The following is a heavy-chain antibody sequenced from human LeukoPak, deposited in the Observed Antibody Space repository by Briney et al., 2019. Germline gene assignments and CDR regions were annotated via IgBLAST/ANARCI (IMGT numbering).Heavy chain of an antibody. CDR3: ARDLRAYGGNSLIVFSPKGPGRNFDY. D-gene: IGHD4-23*01. V-gene: IGHV1-18*01. Sequence: ASVKMSCKASGYTFTSYGISWVRQAPGQGLEWMGWISAYNGNTNYAQKLPGRDTMTTDTSTSTAYMELRSLRSDDAAVYYCARDLRAYGGNSLIVFSPKGPGRNFDYWGQGTLVTVST. CDR1: GYTFTSYG. J-gene: IGHJ4*02. CDR2: ISAYNGNT.